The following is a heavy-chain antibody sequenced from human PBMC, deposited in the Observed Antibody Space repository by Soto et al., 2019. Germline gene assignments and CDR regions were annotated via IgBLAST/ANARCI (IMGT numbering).Heavy chain of an antibody. CDR2: IYSDNNT. Sequence: EVQLVETGGDLIQPGGSLRLSCAASGFTVSSDSMTWVRQAPGKGLEWISIIYSDNNTDYADSVKGRFPISRDTSKNIVYLQMNSLRAEDTAEYYCARHSSAMGVWGQGTTVTVSS. V-gene: IGHV3-53*02. CDR3: ARHSSAMGV. CDR1: GFTVSSDS. J-gene: IGHJ6*02.